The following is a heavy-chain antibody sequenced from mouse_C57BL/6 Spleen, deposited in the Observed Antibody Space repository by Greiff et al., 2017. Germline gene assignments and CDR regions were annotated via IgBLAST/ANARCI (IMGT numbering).Heavy chain of an antibody. CDR3: ARKRDWDYFDY. V-gene: IGHV1-50*01. Sequence: VQLQQSGAELVQPGASVKLSCTASGYTFTSYWMQWVKQRPGQGPEWIGEIDPSDSYTNYTQKFKGKATLTVDTSSSTAYMQHSRLTSEDSAVYNCARKRDWDYFDYWGQGTTLTVSS. CDR2: IDPSDSYT. J-gene: IGHJ2*01. D-gene: IGHD4-1*01. CDR1: GYTFTSYW.